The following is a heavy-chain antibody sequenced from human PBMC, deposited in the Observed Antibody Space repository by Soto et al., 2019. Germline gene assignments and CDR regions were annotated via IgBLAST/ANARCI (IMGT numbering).Heavy chain of an antibody. V-gene: IGHV3-23*01. CDR3: ATRIMTTGQTGPFYY. D-gene: IGHD3-9*01. Sequence: GGSLRLSCVASGFTFSSYGMSWVRQAPGMGLEWVSSITGSGGSTYYTDSVKGRFTISRDNSKNTLYLQMSSLRAEDTAVYYCATRIMTTGQTGPFYYWGQGTLVTVSS. J-gene: IGHJ4*02. CDR2: ITGSGGST. CDR1: GFTFSSYG.